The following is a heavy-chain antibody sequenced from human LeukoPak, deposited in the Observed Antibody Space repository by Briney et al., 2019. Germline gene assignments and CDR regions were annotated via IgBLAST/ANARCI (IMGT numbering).Heavy chain of an antibody. CDR2: IIPILGIA. J-gene: IGHJ6*02. CDR1: GGTFSSYA. V-gene: IGHV1-69*04. Sequence: ASVKVSCKASGGTFSSYAISWVRQAPGQGLEWMGRIIPILGIANYAQKFQGRVTITADKSTSTAYMELSSLRSEDTAVYYCARDRGVLRGRHYGMDVWGQGTTVTVSS. D-gene: IGHD2-8*01. CDR3: ARDRGVLRGRHYGMDV.